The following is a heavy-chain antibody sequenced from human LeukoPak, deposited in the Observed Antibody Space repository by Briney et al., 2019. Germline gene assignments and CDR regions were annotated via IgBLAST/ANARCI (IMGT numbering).Heavy chain of an antibody. J-gene: IGHJ4*01. CDR2: ISGSGGST. V-gene: IGHV3-23*01. CDR3: AKGIYSSGWSYFDY. Sequence: PGGSLRLSCAASGFTFSSYAMIWVRQAPGKGLEWVSAISGSGGSTYYADSVKGRFTVSRDNSKNTLYLQMESLRVEDTAVYYCAKGIYSSGWSYFDYWGHGTLVTVSS. D-gene: IGHD6-19*01. CDR1: GFTFSSYA.